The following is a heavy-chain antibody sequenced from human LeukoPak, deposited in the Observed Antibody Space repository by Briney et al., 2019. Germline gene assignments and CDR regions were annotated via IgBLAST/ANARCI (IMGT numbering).Heavy chain of an antibody. J-gene: IGHJ4*02. CDR1: GASIRGYY. V-gene: IGHV4-59*01. Sequence: SETLSHTCSVSGASIRGYYWQWIRLPPGKRPEWIGHIYDSGTTNYNPTLRSRVTMSLDTSNNQFSLRLISVTAADAAVYFCARAAHGSNAGLFDLWGQGTLVTVSS. CDR2: IYDSGTT. D-gene: IGHD4-23*01. CDR3: ARAAHGSNAGLFDL.